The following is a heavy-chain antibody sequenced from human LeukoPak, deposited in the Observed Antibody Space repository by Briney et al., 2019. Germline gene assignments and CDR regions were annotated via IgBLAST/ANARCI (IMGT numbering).Heavy chain of an antibody. D-gene: IGHD2-2*01. CDR2: IKQDGSEK. J-gene: IGHJ4*02. Sequence: PGGSLRRSCAASGFTFSSYWMSWVRQAPGKGLEWVANIKQDGSEKYYVDSVKGRFTISRDNAKNTLYLQMNSLRAEDTAVYYCATDPKALIVVPVMVYWGQGTLVTVSS. CDR1: GFTFSSYW. V-gene: IGHV3-7*05. CDR3: ATDPKALIVVPVMVY.